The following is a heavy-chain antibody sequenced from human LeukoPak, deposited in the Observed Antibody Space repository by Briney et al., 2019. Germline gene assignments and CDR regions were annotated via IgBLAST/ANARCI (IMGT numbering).Heavy chain of an antibody. CDR3: ARQGSSDWYYYFDY. Sequence: PSETLSLTCTVSGGSISNYYWSCIRQPPGKGLEWIGEIYYSGSTNYNPSLKSRVTISVDTSKNQFSLKLNSVTAADTAVYYCARQGSSDWYYYFDYWGQGTLVTVSS. V-gene: IGHV4-59*08. CDR2: IYYSGST. J-gene: IGHJ4*02. D-gene: IGHD6-19*01. CDR1: GGSISNYY.